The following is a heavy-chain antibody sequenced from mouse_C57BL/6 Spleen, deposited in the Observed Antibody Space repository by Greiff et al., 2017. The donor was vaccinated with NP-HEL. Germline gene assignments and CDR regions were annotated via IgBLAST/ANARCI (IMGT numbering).Heavy chain of an antibody. J-gene: IGHJ4*01. CDR2: IRNKANGYTT. V-gene: IGHV7-3*01. CDR1: GFTFTDYY. D-gene: IGHD1-1*01. CDR3: ARYILATEAMDY. Sequence: EVKLEESGGGLVQPGGSLSLSCAASGFTFTDYYMSWVRQPPGKALEWLGFIRNKANGYTTEYSASVKGRFIISRDNSHSFLYLQMNPLRAECSATYYCARYILATEAMDYWGQGTSVTVSS.